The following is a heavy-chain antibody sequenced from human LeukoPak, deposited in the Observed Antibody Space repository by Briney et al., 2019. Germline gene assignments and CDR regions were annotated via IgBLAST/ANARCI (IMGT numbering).Heavy chain of an antibody. CDR2: INPNSGGT. J-gene: IGHJ5*02. Sequence: ASVKVSCKASGYTFTGYYMHWVRQAPGQGLEWMGWINPNSGGTNYAQKFQGRVTMTRDTSISTAYMELSRLRSDYTAVYYCARDSTYYDIRNWFDPWGQGTLVTVSS. CDR1: GYTFTGYY. D-gene: IGHD3-9*01. V-gene: IGHV1-2*02. CDR3: ARDSTYYDIRNWFDP.